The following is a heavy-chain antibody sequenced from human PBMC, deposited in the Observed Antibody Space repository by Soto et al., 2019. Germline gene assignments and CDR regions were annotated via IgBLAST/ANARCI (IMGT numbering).Heavy chain of an antibody. CDR2: INGCNGNT. CDR1: GYTFTSYG. D-gene: IGHD2-21*02. V-gene: IGHV1-3*01. CDR3: ARSIVVVTALDY. J-gene: IGHJ4*02. Sequence: ASVKVSCKASGYTFTSYGISWVRQAPGQRLEWMGWINGCNGNTKYSQKFQGRVTITRDTSASTAYMELSSLRSEDTAVYYCARSIVVVTALDYWGQGTPVTVSS.